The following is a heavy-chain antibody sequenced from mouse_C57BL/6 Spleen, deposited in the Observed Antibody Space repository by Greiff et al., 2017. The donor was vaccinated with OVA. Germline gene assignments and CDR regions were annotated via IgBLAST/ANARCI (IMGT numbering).Heavy chain of an antibody. Sequence: EVQRQQAGAGLVKPCQSLSLTCSVTGYSITSGYYWNWIRQFPGNKLEWMGYISYDGSNNYNPSLKNRISITRDTSKNQFFLKLNSVTTEDTATYYCAIYDGYYGYAMDYWGQGTSVTVSS. D-gene: IGHD2-3*01. CDR1: GYSITSGYY. V-gene: IGHV3-6*01. CDR3: AIYDGYYGYAMDY. J-gene: IGHJ4*01. CDR2: ISYDGSN.